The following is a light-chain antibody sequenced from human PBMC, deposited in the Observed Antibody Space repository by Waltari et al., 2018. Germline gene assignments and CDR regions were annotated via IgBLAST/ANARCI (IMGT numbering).Light chain of an antibody. CDR3: QQYYSSPFT. V-gene: IGKV4-1*01. J-gene: IGKJ3*01. CDR1: QTVLSTSNSKNS. Sequence: DIVMTQSPDSLAVSLGERPTINCKSSQTVLSTSNSKNSLSWYQQKPGQPPRLLIYWASTRESGVPDRFSGSGSGTDFTLTIRSLQAEDVAVYYCQQYYSSPFTFGPGTKVDIK. CDR2: WAS.